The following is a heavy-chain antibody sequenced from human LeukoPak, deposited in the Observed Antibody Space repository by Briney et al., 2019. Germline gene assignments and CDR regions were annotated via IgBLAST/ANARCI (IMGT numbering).Heavy chain of an antibody. CDR1: GFSFSSYG. CDR2: IWYDGSNK. CDR3: ARGRRAYCGGDCPTNYYYYYMGV. J-gene: IGHJ6*03. D-gene: IGHD2-21*01. Sequence: GKSLRLSCAASGFSFSSYGMHWVRQAPGKGLEWVAVIWYDGSNKYYADSVEGRFTISRDNSKNTLYLQMNSLRAEDTGAYYCARGRRAYCGGDCPTNYYYYYMGVWGKGTTVTVSS. V-gene: IGHV3-33*01.